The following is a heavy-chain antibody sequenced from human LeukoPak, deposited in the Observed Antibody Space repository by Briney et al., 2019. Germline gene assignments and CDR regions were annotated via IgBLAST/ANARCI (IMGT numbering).Heavy chain of an antibody. CDR2: ISFDGSNK. Sequence: SCKASGYXFTGYYMHWVRQAPGKGLEWVAFISFDGSNKYSADSVKGRFTISRDNFKNTLFLQMNTLRAEDTAIYYCVKSVSTGLGVIDFWGQGTLVTVSS. CDR3: VKSVSTGLGVIDF. CDR1: GYXFTGYY. V-gene: IGHV3-30*18. D-gene: IGHD3-9*01. J-gene: IGHJ4*02.